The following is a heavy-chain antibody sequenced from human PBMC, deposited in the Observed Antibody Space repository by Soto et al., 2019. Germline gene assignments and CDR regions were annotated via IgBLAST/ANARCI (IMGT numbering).Heavy chain of an antibody. D-gene: IGHD5-12*01. CDR1: GGSISSSSYY. CDR2: IYYSGST. CDR3: ARPSASHGYNPMDWFDP. V-gene: IGHV4-39*01. Sequence: SETLSLTCTVSGGSISSSSYYWGWIRQPPGKGLEWIGSIYYSGSTYYNPSLKSRVTISVDTSKNQFSLKLSSVTAADTAVYYCARPSASHGYNPMDWFDPWGQGTLVTVSS. J-gene: IGHJ5*02.